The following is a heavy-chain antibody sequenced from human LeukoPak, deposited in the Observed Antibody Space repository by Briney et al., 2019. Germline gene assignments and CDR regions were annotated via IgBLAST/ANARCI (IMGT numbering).Heavy chain of an antibody. J-gene: IGHJ2*01. CDR2: XXYDGTNT. Sequence: SGGSLRLSCVASGFSFNNYGMHWVRQAPGKGLXXXXXXXYDGTNTFHTDSVKGRFTISRDNSKNTLFLQMNSLRDDDTATYYCAKASPTYTGSYLAGYFDLWGRGTLVIVSS. CDR3: AKASPTYTGSYLAGYFDL. CDR1: GFSFNNYG. V-gene: IGHV3-30*18. D-gene: IGHD1-26*01.